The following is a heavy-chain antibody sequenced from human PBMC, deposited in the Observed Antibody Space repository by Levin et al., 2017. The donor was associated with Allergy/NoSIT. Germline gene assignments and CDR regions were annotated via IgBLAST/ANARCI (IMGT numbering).Heavy chain of an antibody. CDR3: ARDFPSCGGNGYSYDY. D-gene: IGHD2-21*01. J-gene: IGHJ4*02. CDR1: GFTFSTYI. Sequence: LSLTCAASGFTFSTYIMNWVRQAPRKGLEWVSSISSTSNYIYYADSAKGRFTISRDNAKSSLYLQMNSLRAEDTAIYYCARDFPSCGGNGYSYDYWGQGTLVTVSS. CDR2: ISSTSNYI. V-gene: IGHV3-21*01.